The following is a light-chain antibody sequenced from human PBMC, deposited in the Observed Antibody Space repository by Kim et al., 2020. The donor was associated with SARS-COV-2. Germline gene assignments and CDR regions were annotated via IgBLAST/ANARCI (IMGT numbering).Light chain of an antibody. CDR2: DAS. V-gene: IGKV3-11*01. CDR1: QSVSSY. J-gene: IGKJ4*01. Sequence: EIVLTQSPATLSLSPGERATLSCRASQSVSSYLAWYQHKPGQAPRLLIYDASNRATGIPARFSGSGSGTDFTLTIGSLEPEDFAIYYCQQRSDWPTFGGGTKVDLK. CDR3: QQRSDWPT.